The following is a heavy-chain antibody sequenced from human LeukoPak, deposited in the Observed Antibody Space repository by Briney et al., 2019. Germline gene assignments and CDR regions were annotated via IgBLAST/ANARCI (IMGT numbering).Heavy chain of an antibody. V-gene: IGHV3-48*01. Sequence: PGGSLRLSCAASGFTFSSYSMNWVRQAPGKGLEWVSYISSSSSTIYYADSVKGRFTISRDNAKTSLYLQMNSLRAEDTALYYCAKDLGPGSMATSPGFDYWGQGTLVTVSS. D-gene: IGHD5-24*01. J-gene: IGHJ4*02. CDR1: GFTFSSYS. CDR2: ISSSSSTI. CDR3: AKDLGPGSMATSPGFDY.